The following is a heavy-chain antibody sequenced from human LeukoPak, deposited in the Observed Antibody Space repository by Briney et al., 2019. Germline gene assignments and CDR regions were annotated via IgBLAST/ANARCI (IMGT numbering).Heavy chain of an antibody. CDR3: ARDQYGGYSYGFSPPRY. CDR1: GFTFSSYG. Sequence: QPGRSLRLSCAASGFTFSSYGMHWVRQAPGKGLEWVAGIWYDGSNKYYADSVKGRFTISRDNSKNTLYLQMNSLRAEDTAVYYCARDQYGGYSYGFSPPRYWGQGTLVTVSS. V-gene: IGHV3-33*01. D-gene: IGHD5-18*01. CDR2: IWYDGSNK. J-gene: IGHJ4*02.